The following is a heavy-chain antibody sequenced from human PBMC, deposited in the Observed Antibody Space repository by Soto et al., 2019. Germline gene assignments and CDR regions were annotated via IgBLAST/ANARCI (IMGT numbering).Heavy chain of an antibody. V-gene: IGHV1-18*01. CDR2: ISGYNGNI. CDR3: AREGPRPYYYYGMDV. CDR1: GYTFSMSG. Sequence: ASVKVSCKSSGYTFSMSGISWVRQAPGQGLEWMGWISGYNGNINYEQKFQDRVTMTTDTTTNTAYMELRSLRSDDTAVYYCAREGPRPYYYYGMDVWGQ. J-gene: IGHJ6*02.